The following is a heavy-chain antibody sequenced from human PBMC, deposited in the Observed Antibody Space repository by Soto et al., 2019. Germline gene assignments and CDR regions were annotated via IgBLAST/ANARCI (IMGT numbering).Heavy chain of an antibody. D-gene: IGHD1-7*01. V-gene: IGHV3-23*01. Sequence: GGSLRLSCAASGFTFSSYAMSWVRQAPGKGLEWVSAISGSGGSTYYADSVKGRFTISRDNSKNTLYLQMNSLRAEDTAVYYCAKDLGITGTTLGYFDYWGQGTLVTVSS. CDR2: ISGSGGST. CDR1: GFTFSSYA. J-gene: IGHJ4*02. CDR3: AKDLGITGTTLGYFDY.